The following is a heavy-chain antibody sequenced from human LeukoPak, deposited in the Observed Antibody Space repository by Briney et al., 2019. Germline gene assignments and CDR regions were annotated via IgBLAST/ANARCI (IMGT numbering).Heavy chain of an antibody. CDR1: GGTFSSYT. CDR3: ASLPELRYFDWTRDY. Sequence: ASVKVSCKASGGTFSSYTISWVRQAPGQGLEWMGRIIPILGIANYAQKFQGRVTITADKSTSTAYMELSSLRSEDTAVYYCASLPELRYFDWTRDYWGQGTLVTVSS. J-gene: IGHJ4*02. CDR2: IIPILGIA. V-gene: IGHV1-69*02. D-gene: IGHD3-9*01.